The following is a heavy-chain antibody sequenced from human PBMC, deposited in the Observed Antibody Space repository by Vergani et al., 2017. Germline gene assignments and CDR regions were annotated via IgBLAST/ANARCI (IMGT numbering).Heavy chain of an antibody. CDR2: FDPEDGET. CDR1: GYTLTELS. V-gene: IGHV1-24*01. CDR3: ARSPYCSGGSCYYYYYYYMDV. D-gene: IGHD2-15*01. J-gene: IGHJ6*03. Sequence: QVQMVQSGAEVKKPGASVKVSCKVSGYTLTELSMHWVRQAPGKGLEWMGGFDPEDGETIYAQKFQGRVTITADKSTSTAYMELSSLRSEDTAVYYCARSPYCSGGSCYYYYYYYMDVWGKGTTVTVSS.